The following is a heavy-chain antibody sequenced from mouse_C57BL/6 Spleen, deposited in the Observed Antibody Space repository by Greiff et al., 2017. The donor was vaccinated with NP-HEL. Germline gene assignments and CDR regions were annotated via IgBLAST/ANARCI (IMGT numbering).Heavy chain of an antibody. J-gene: IGHJ2*01. V-gene: IGHV1-52*01. Sequence: QVQLKQSGAELVRPGSSVKLSCKASGYTFTSYWMHWVKQRPIQGLEWIGNIDPSDSETHYNQKFKDKATLTVDKSSSTAYMQLSSLTSEDSAVYYCAREGDSNYFDYWGQGTTLTVSS. CDR2: IDPSDSET. D-gene: IGHD2-5*01. CDR3: AREGDSNYFDY. CDR1: GYTFTSYW.